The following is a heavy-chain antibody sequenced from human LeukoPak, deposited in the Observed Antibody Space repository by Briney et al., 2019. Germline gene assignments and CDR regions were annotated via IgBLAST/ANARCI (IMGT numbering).Heavy chain of an antibody. Sequence: GRSLRLSCAASGFTFDDYAMHWVRQAPGKGLEWVSGISWNSGSIGYADSVKGRFTISRDNAKNSLYLQMNSLRAEDTALYYCAKFFGYNYGFDYWGQGTLVTVSS. CDR1: GFTFDDYA. V-gene: IGHV3-9*01. J-gene: IGHJ4*02. CDR2: ISWNSGSI. D-gene: IGHD5-24*01. CDR3: AKFFGYNYGFDY.